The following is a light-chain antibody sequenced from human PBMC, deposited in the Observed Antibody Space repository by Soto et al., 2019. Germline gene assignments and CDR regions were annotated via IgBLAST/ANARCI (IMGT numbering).Light chain of an antibody. Sequence: EIVLTQSPGTLSLSPGERATLPCRASQSVKSSYLAWYQHKPGQAPRLLIYGTSSRATGIPDRFSGSGSGADFTLTISRLEPEDFAVYSCQQYGTSPQTFGQGTKVDIK. CDR2: GTS. J-gene: IGKJ1*01. V-gene: IGKV3-20*01. CDR1: QSVKSSY. CDR3: QQYGTSPQT.